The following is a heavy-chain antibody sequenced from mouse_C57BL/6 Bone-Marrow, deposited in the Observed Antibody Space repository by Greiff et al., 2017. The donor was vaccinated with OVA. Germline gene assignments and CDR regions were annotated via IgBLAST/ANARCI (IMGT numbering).Heavy chain of an antibody. D-gene: IGHD1-1*01. CDR2: IDPSDSYT. V-gene: IGHV1-50*01. CDR1: GYTFTSYW. CDR3: AGRDYGSTWYFDV. Sequence: QVQLQQPGAELVKPGASVKLSCKASGYTFTSYWMQWVKQRPGQGLEWIGEIDPSDSYTNYNQKFKGKATLTVDTSSSTAYMQLSSLTSEDSAVYYCAGRDYGSTWYFDVWGTGTTVTVSS. J-gene: IGHJ1*03.